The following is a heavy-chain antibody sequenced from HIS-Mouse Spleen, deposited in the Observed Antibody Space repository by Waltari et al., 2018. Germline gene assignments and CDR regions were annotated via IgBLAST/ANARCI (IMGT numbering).Heavy chain of an antibody. Sequence: QVQLQQWGAGLLKPSETLSLTCAVYGGSFSGYYWSWIRQPPGKGLEWIGEINQIGSTNYNPSLKSRVTISVDPSKNQFPLKLSSVTAADTAVYDCARGSYSSSGKGWFDYWGQGTLVTVSS. J-gene: IGHJ4*02. CDR1: GGSFSGYY. CDR2: INQIGST. D-gene: IGHD6-6*01. V-gene: IGHV4-34*01. CDR3: ARGSYSSSGKGWFDY.